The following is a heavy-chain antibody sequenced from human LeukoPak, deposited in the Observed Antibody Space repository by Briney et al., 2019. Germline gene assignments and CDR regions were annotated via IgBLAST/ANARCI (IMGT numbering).Heavy chain of an antibody. V-gene: IGHV3-21*01. CDR2: ISSSSSYI. J-gene: IGHJ5*02. D-gene: IGHD6-13*01. CDR1: GFTFRSYS. CDR3: ARDHYSSSSFDP. Sequence: PGGSLRLSCAASGFTFRSYSMNWVRQAPGKGLEWVSSISSSSSYIYYADSVKGRFTISRDNAKNSLYLQMNSLRAEDTAVYYCARDHYSSSSFDPWGQGTLVTVSS.